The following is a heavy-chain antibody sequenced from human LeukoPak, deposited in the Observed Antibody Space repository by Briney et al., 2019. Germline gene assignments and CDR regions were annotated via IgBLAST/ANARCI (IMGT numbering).Heavy chain of an antibody. CDR2: INHSGST. V-gene: IGHV4-34*01. CDR1: GGSFSGYY. J-gene: IGHJ3*02. D-gene: IGHD1-14*01. Sequence: KPSETLSLTCAVYGGSFSGYYWSWIRQPPGKGLEWIGEINHSGSTNYNPSLKSRVTISVDTSKNQFSLKLSSVTAADTAVYCCARGRRGPNRRYDAFDIWGQGTMVTVSS. CDR3: ARGRRGPNRRYDAFDI.